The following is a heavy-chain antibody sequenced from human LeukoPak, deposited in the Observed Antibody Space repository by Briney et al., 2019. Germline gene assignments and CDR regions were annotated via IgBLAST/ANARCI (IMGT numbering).Heavy chain of an antibody. CDR3: ARDRYSSSSGNDY. V-gene: IGHV3-21*01. D-gene: IGHD6-6*01. Sequence: PGGSLRLSCAASEFTFSSYGMHWVRQAPGKGLEWVSSISSSSSYIYYADSVKGRFTISRDNAKSSLYLQMNSLRAEDTAVYYCARDRYSSSSGNDYWGQGTLVTVSS. J-gene: IGHJ4*02. CDR1: EFTFSSYG. CDR2: ISSSSSYI.